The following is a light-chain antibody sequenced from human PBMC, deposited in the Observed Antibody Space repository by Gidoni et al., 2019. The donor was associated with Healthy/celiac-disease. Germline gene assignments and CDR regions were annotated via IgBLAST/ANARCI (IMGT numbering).Light chain of an antibody. J-gene: IGLJ1*01. Sequence: QSALTQPASASGSPGQSITISCTGTSSDVGGYNYVSWYQHHPGKAPKLMIYDVSNRPSGVSNRFSGSKSGNTASLTISGLQAEDEADYYCSSYTSSSTLDVFGTGTKVTVL. CDR2: DVS. CDR1: SSDVGGYNY. V-gene: IGLV2-14*03. CDR3: SSYTSSSTLDV.